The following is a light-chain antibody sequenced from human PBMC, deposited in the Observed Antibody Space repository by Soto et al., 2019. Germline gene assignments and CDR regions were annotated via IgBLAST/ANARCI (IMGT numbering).Light chain of an antibody. J-gene: IGKJ1*01. Sequence: DLQMTQSPSSLSASVGDRVTITCQASQDITNYLNWYQQKPGKAPKLLIYDASNLETGVPSRFNEGGFVTDFTFIISSLQPEDIATYYCQQYHTLPPTFGHGTKVELK. CDR2: DAS. V-gene: IGKV1-33*01. CDR1: QDITNY. CDR3: QQYHTLPPT.